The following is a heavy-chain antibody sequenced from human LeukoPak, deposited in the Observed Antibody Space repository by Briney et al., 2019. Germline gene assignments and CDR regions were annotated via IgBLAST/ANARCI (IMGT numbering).Heavy chain of an antibody. CDR3: ARGSSVVGLD. J-gene: IGHJ4*02. Sequence: GGSLRLSCAASGFIFSTYDMNWVRQAPGKGLVWVSRINGDGSSTSYADSVKGRFTISRDSAKNTLYLQMNSLRAEDTAVYYCARGSSVVGLDWGQGTLVTVSS. D-gene: IGHD2-15*01. V-gene: IGHV3-74*01. CDR2: INGDGSST. CDR1: GFIFSTYD.